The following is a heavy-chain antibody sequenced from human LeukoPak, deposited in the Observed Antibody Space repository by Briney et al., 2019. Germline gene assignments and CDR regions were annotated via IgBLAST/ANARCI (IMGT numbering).Heavy chain of an antibody. CDR2: IIPDSGGA. D-gene: IGHD2-15*01. Sequence: ASVKVSCKTSGYTFTNYYAHWVRQAPGQGLEWMGYIIPDSGGADYDQRFQGMVTMTRDKSISTVYMELSSLRSDDTAVYYCSTEDKYCSGANCGKYWGQGTLVTVSS. CDR3: STEDKYCSGANCGKY. CDR1: GYTFTNYY. J-gene: IGHJ4*02. V-gene: IGHV1-2*02.